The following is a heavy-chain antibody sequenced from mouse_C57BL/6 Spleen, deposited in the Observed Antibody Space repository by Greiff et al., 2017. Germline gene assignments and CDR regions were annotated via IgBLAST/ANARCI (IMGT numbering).Heavy chain of an antibody. V-gene: IGHV5-4*01. Sequence: EVQLQQSGAGLVKPGGSLKLSCAASGFTFSSYAMSWVRQTPEKRLEWVATISDGGSYTYYPDNVKGRFTISRDNAKNNLYLQMSHLKSEDTAMYYCARESIYDGYFDWGQGTLVTVSA. J-gene: IGHJ3*01. CDR2: ISDGGSYT. CDR1: GFTFSSYA. CDR3: ARESIYDGYFD. D-gene: IGHD2-3*01.